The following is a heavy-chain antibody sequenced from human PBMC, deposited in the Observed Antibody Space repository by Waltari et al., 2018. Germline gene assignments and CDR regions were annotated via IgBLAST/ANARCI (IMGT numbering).Heavy chain of an antibody. CDR3: ARWVVVAATLGAFDI. D-gene: IGHD2-15*01. V-gene: IGHV3-30-3*01. CDR2: ISYDGSNK. CDR1: GFTFSSYA. J-gene: IGHJ3*02. Sequence: QVQLVESGGGVVQPGRSLRLSCAASGFTFSSYAMHWVRQAPGKGLEWVAVISYDGSNKYYADSVKGRFTISRDNSKNTLYLQMNSLRAEDTAVYYCARWVVVAATLGAFDIWGQGTMVTVSS.